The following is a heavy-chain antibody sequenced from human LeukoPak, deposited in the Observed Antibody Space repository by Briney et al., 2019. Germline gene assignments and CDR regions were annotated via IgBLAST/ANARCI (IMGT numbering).Heavy chain of an antibody. J-gene: IGHJ4*02. CDR2: ITTTSTYI. Sequence: GGSLRLSCAASGFTFSNYNMNWVRQAPGKGLEWVSSITTTSTYIYYADSVKGRFTISRDNSKNMVWLQINSPTAEDTATYYCAKDGNWARFEDWGQGTLVTVSS. V-gene: IGHV3-21*04. CDR3: AKDGNWARFED. D-gene: IGHD7-27*01. CDR1: GFTFSNYN.